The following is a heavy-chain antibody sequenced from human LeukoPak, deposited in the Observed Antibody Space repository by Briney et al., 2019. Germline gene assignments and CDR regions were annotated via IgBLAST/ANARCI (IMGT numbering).Heavy chain of an antibody. V-gene: IGHV4-39*07. CDR3: ARVGRRKWLRDFDY. Sequence: SETLSLTCTVSGGSISSSSYYWGWIRQPPGKGLEWIGSIYYSGSTYYNPSLKSRVTISVDTSKNQFSLKLSSVTAADTAVYYCARVGRRKWLRDFDYWGQGTLVTVSS. J-gene: IGHJ4*02. CDR2: IYYSGST. CDR1: GGSISSSSYY. D-gene: IGHD5-12*01.